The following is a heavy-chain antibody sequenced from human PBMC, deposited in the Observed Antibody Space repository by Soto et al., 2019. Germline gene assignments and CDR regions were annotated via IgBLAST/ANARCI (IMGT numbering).Heavy chain of an antibody. Sequence: VKVSCKASGYTFTTFGISWVRQAPGQGLEWMGWISTSNGDTKYAREVQGRVTMSTDTTTSTAYMELSSLKSDDTAVYYCAREYCVTTSCYGVDYWGQGILVTVSS. CDR3: AREYCVTTSCYGVDY. D-gene: IGHD2-2*01. V-gene: IGHV1-18*01. CDR1: GYTFTTFG. CDR2: ISTSNGDT. J-gene: IGHJ4*02.